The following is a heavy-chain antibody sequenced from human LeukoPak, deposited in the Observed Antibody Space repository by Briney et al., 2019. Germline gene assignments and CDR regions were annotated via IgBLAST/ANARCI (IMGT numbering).Heavy chain of an antibody. Sequence: PGGSLSLSCAASGFKFDDYGMSWVRQVPGKGLEWVSGINWNGGSRGYADSVKGRFTISRDNAKDSLYLQMNSLRAEDTALYYCAKGEMTTVTYTYFDYWGQGTLVTVSS. D-gene: IGHD4-17*01. CDR2: INWNGGSR. CDR3: AKGEMTTVTYTYFDY. CDR1: GFKFDDYG. V-gene: IGHV3-20*04. J-gene: IGHJ4*02.